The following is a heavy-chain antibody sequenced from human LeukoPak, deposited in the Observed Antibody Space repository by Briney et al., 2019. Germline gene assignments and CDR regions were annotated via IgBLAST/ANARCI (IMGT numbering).Heavy chain of an antibody. D-gene: IGHD5-24*01. Sequence: SVKVSCKASGGTFSSYAISWVRQAPGQGLEWMGGVIPIFGTANYAQKFQGRVTITADESTSTAYMELSSLRSEDTAVYYCARDGEMATILGNWFDPWGQGTLVTVSS. V-gene: IGHV1-69*13. CDR1: GGTFSSYA. J-gene: IGHJ5*02. CDR3: ARDGEMATILGNWFDP. CDR2: VIPIFGTA.